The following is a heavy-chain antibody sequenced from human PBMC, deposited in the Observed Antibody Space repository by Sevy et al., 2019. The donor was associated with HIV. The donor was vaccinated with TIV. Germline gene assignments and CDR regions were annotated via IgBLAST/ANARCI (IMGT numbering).Heavy chain of an antibody. D-gene: IGHD2-15*01. CDR2: IKEDGSDK. CDR3: VRDGLASATDFDY. Sequence: GRSLRLSCEVSGFTFSNYWMTWVRRAPGKGLEWVANIKEDGSDKYYGDSVKGRFSLSRDNAKNSLYLQMDSLRAEDTAVYYCVRDGLASATDFDYWGQGTLVTVSS. J-gene: IGHJ4*02. V-gene: IGHV3-7*01. CDR1: GFTFSNYW.